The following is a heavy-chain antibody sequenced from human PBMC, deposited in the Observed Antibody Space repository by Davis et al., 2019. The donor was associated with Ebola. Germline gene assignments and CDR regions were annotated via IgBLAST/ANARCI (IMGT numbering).Heavy chain of an antibody. CDR1: GFTFSSYG. Sequence: PGGSLRLSCAASGFTFSSYGMHWVRQAPGKGLEWVAVISYDGSNKYYADSVKGRFTISRDNSKNTLYLQMNSLRAEDTAVYYCAKGSAVDYWGQGTLVTVSS. V-gene: IGHV3-30*18. CDR2: ISYDGSNK. J-gene: IGHJ4*02. CDR3: AKGSAVDY. D-gene: IGHD2-2*01.